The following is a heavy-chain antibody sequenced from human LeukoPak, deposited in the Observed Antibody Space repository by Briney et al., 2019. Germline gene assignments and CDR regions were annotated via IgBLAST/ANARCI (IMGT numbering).Heavy chain of an antibody. CDR2: IIPIFGTA. CDR3: ARTYYDFWSGYSLVYNWFDP. Sequence: ASVKVSCKASGGTFSSYAISWVRQAPGQGLEWMGGIIPIFGTANYAQKFQGRVTITADESTSTAYMELSSLTSEDTAVYYCARTYYDFWSGYSLVYNWFDPWGQGTLVTVSS. CDR1: GGTFSSYA. V-gene: IGHV1-69*13. J-gene: IGHJ5*02. D-gene: IGHD3-3*01.